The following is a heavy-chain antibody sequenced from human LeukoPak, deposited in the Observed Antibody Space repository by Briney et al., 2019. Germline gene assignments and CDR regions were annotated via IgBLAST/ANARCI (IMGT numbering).Heavy chain of an antibody. V-gene: IGHV3-21*01. Sequence: GGSLRLSCAASGFTFSSYSMNWVRQAPGKGLEWVSSISGSSSYIYYADSVKGRFTISRDNAKNSLYLQMNSLRAEDTAVYYCARSFGVVTPSHYWGQGTLVTVSS. CDR2: ISGSSSYI. D-gene: IGHD3-3*01. CDR1: GFTFSSYS. CDR3: ARSFGVVTPSHY. J-gene: IGHJ4*02.